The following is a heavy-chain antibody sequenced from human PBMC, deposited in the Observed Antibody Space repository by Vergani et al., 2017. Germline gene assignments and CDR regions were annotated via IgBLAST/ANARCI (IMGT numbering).Heavy chain of an antibody. Sequence: EVQLLESGGGLVQPGGSLRLSCAASGFTFSSYAMSWVRQAPGKGLEWVSAISGSGGSTYYADSVKGRFTISRDNSKNTLYLKMNSLRAEDTAVYYCAKDRHIVVVTAIRGLDYWGQGTLVTVSS. CDR1: GFTFSSYA. CDR3: AKDRHIVVVTAIRGLDY. V-gene: IGHV3-23*01. J-gene: IGHJ4*02. D-gene: IGHD2-21*02. CDR2: ISGSGGST.